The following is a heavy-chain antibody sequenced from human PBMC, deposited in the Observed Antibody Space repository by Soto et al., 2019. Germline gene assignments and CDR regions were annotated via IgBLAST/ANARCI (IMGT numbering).Heavy chain of an antibody. D-gene: IGHD3-10*01. V-gene: IGHV4-59*01. CDR3: ASGDVYYYSGMDV. CDR2: IYYSGST. J-gene: IGHJ6*02. Sequence: QGQLQESCPGLVKPSETLSLTCTVSGGSISSYYWSWIRQPPGKGLEWIGYIYYSGSTHYNPSLHSRVTISVDTSKSQFSVTLSSVTAADTDVYYGASGDVYYYSGMDVWGQGTTVTASS. CDR1: GGSISSYY.